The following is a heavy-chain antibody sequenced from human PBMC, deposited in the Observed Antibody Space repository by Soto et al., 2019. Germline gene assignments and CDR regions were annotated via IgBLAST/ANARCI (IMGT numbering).Heavy chain of an antibody. J-gene: IGHJ6*03. V-gene: IGHV1-8*01. CDR3: ARVYGYYYFYMDV. D-gene: IGHD2-8*01. CDR1: GYSLTESG. Sequence: QAFLEQSGAEVKKPGASVKVACKASGYSLTESGITWVRQASGQGLEYVGWISPDSGKTDYAQKFQGRVTMTRDTSINTVYMEMSSLRSDDTAVYYCARVYGYYYFYMDVWSKGTTVIVSS. CDR2: ISPDSGKT.